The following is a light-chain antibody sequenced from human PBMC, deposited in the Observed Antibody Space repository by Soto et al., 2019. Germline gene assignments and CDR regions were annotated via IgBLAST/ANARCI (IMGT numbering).Light chain of an antibody. Sequence: EIVLTQSPATLSLSPGERATLSCRASQGITTYLAWYQHKPGQGPRLLIYEASKRAPGIPARFSGSGSGTDFTLTISRLDPEDFGVYYCQQRQTSPTTFGGGAKVEI. CDR1: QGITTY. CDR2: EAS. V-gene: IGKV3-11*01. J-gene: IGKJ4*01. CDR3: QQRQTSPTT.